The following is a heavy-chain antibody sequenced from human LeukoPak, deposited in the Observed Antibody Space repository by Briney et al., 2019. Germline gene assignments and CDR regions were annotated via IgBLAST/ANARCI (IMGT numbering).Heavy chain of an antibody. CDR3: ARGPLVTTFRSWVDY. V-gene: IGHV3-30*04. D-gene: IGHD4-17*01. J-gene: IGHJ4*02. Sequence: GGSLRLSCAASGFTFSSYSMNWVRQAPGKGLEWVAVISYDGSNKYYADSVKGRFTISRDNSKNTLYLQMNSLRAEDTAVYYCARGPLVTTFRSWVDYWGQGTLVTVSS. CDR1: GFTFSSYS. CDR2: ISYDGSNK.